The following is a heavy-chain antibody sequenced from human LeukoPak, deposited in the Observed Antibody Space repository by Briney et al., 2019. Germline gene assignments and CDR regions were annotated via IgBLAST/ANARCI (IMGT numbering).Heavy chain of an antibody. Sequence: KPSETLSLTCTVSGGSISSSSYYWGWIRQPPGKGLEWIGSIYHSGSSYYNPSLKSRVTISVDTSKNQFSLRVTSVTAAGTAVYYCARHVSTKAAGGTGGALDIWGQGTMVTVSS. CDR2: IYHSGSS. J-gene: IGHJ3*02. CDR3: ARHVSTKAAGGTGGALDI. V-gene: IGHV4-39*01. D-gene: IGHD6-13*01. CDR1: GGSISSSSYY.